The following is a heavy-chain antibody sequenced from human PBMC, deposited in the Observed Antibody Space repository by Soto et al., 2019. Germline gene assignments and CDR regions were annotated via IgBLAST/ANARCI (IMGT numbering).Heavy chain of an antibody. D-gene: IGHD3-10*02. CDR3: ARNMDYYYGRGSGNGHGV. J-gene: IGHJ6*02. CDR1: GYTFTAYH. V-gene: IGHV1-2*02. CDR2: INPKFGDT. Sequence: QVQLVQSGAEVKEPGDSVRVSCEASGYTFTAYHIHWVRQAPGQGLEWMGWINPKFGDTTYAQDFQGRVSMTRDMSISTVYRELSRLTADDTAIYYCARNMDYYYGRGSGNGHGVWGQGTTVTV.